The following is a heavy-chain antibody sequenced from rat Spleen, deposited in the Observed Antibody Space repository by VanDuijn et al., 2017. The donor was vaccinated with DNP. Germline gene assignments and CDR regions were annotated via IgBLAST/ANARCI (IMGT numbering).Heavy chain of an antibody. J-gene: IGHJ2*01. CDR1: GFSFSDYN. CDR3: ARPNWGYYLDY. Sequence: VQLVESGGGLVQPGRSLKVSCAASGFSFSDYNMAWVRQAPKKGLEWVATISYDGKTTFYRDSVKGRFTISRDNAKSILSLQMDSLRSEDTATYYCARPNWGYYLDYWGQGVMVTVSA. CDR2: ISYDGKTT. D-gene: IGHD5-1*01. V-gene: IGHV5-7*01.